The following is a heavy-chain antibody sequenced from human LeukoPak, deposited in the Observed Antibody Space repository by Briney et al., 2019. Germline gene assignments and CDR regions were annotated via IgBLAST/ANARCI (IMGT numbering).Heavy chain of an antibody. D-gene: IGHD2-15*01. CDR1: GYTFTSYD. Sequence: GASVKVSCKASGYTFTSYDINWVRQATGQGLEWMGWMNPNSGNTGYAQKFQGRVAMTRNTSISTTYMELSSLRYEDTAVYYCARGSPIVVVVAGGADGDYWGQGTLVTVSS. CDR2: MNPNSGNT. J-gene: IGHJ4*02. V-gene: IGHV1-8*01. CDR3: ARGSPIVVVVAGGADGDY.